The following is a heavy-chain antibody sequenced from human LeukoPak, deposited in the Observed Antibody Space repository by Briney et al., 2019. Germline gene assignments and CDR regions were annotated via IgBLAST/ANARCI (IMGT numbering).Heavy chain of an antibody. CDR2: IYWDDDK. CDR3: AQRPRPRPEAGNYFDY. CDR1: GFSLTTSGVG. Sequence: SGPTLVNPTQTLTLTCTFSGFSLTTSGVGVGWIRQPPGKALEWLAAIYWDDDKRYSPSLKSRLTIMKDTSKNQVVLIMTNMDPVDTATYYCAQRPRPRPEAGNYFDYWGQGILVTVSS. J-gene: IGHJ4*02. V-gene: IGHV2-5*02. D-gene: IGHD6-13*01.